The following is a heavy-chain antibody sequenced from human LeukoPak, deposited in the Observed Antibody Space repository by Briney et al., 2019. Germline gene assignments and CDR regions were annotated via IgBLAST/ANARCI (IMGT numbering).Heavy chain of an antibody. CDR2: ISYDGSVK. CDR3: ARDRSGSYSRDY. D-gene: IGHD1-26*01. Sequence: GGSLRLSCAASGFTFSSYEMNWVRQVPGKGLEWVAIISYDGSVKYYADSVKGRFTISRDSFNDTLYLQMNSLRPDDSAVYYCARDRSGSYSRDYWGQGTLVTVSS. CDR1: GFTFSSYE. J-gene: IGHJ4*02. V-gene: IGHV3-30-3*01.